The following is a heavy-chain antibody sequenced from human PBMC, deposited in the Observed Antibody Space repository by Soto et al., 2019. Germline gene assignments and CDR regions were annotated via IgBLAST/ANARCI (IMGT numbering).Heavy chain of an antibody. CDR1: GYPISSGYY. Sequence: SETLSLTCAVSGYPISSGYYWGWIRQPPGKGLEWIGSIYHSGSTYYNPSLKSRVTISVDTSKNQFSLKLSSVTAADTAVYYCARVPILRYFDWLYPGWFDPWGQGTLVTVSS. CDR3: ARVPILRYFDWLYPGWFDP. J-gene: IGHJ5*02. CDR2: IYHSGST. D-gene: IGHD3-9*01. V-gene: IGHV4-38-2*01.